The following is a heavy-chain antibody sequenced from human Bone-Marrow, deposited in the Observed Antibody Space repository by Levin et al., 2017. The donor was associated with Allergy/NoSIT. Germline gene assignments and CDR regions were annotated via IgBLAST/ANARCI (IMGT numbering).Heavy chain of an antibody. V-gene: IGHV3-48*03. Sequence: PGGSLRLSCAAAGFTFSNYEMDWVRQAPGKGLEWVSFVSSSGLNIYYADSVKGRFTISRDNAKNSLYLQMNSLRAEDTAVYYCARVLYGYDKGRGFDLWGLGTMVTVSS. D-gene: IGHD5-12*01. CDR3: ARVLYGYDKGRGFDL. J-gene: IGHJ3*01. CDR1: GFTFSNYE. CDR2: VSSSGLNI.